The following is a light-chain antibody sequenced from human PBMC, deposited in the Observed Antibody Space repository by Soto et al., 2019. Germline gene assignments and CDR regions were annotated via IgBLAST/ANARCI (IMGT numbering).Light chain of an antibody. Sequence: DIQMTQSPSPLSGSVGDRVTITCRASQTISSWLAWYQQKPGKAPKLLIYKASTLKSGVPSRFSGSGSGTEFTLTISSLQSEDFAVYYCQQYNNWPPTFGQGTRLEIK. V-gene: IGKV1-5*03. J-gene: IGKJ5*01. CDR1: QTISSW. CDR3: QQYNNWPPT. CDR2: KAS.